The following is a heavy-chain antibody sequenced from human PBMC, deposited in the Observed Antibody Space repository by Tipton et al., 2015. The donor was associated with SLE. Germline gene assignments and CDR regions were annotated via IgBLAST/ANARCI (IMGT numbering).Heavy chain of an antibody. CDR3: AREVVAARVDL. D-gene: IGHD2-15*01. Sequence: LRLSCTVSGGSISSGGYYWSWIRQHPGKGLEWIGYIYYSGSTYYNPSLKSRVTISVDTSKNQFSLKLSSVTAADTAVYYCAREVVAARVDLWGRGTLVTVSS. CDR2: IYYSGST. J-gene: IGHJ2*01. V-gene: IGHV4-31*02. CDR1: GGSISSGGYY.